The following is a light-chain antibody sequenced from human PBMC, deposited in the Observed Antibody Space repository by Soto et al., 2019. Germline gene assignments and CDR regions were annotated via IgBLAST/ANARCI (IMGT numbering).Light chain of an antibody. Sequence: QSALTQPPSASGSPGQSVTISCTGTSSDVGAYNSVSWYQQHPGKAPKLMIYEVSKRPSGVPDRFSGSKSGNTASLTVSGLQAEDEADYYCNSYAGSNNYVVFGGGTKVTVL. J-gene: IGLJ2*01. CDR3: NSYAGSNNYVV. V-gene: IGLV2-8*01. CDR1: SSDVGAYNS. CDR2: EVS.